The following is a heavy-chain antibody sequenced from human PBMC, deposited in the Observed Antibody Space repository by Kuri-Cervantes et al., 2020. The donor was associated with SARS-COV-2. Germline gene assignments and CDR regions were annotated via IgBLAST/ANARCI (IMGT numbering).Heavy chain of an antibody. CDR3: ARLGRYCSSTSCYPNWFDP. D-gene: IGHD2-2*01. V-gene: IGHV4-38-2*02. Sequence: GSLRLSCTVSGYSISSGYYWGWIRQPPGKGLEWIGSIYHSGSTYYNPSLKSRVTISVDTSKNQFSLKLSSVTAADTPVYYCARLGRYCSSTSCYPNWFDPWGQGTLVTVSS. CDR2: IYHSGST. J-gene: IGHJ5*02. CDR1: GYSISSGYY.